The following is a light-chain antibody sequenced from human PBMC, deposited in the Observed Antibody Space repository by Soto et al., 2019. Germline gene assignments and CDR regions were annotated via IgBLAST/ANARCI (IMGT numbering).Light chain of an antibody. CDR3: SSYAGTNNLLYV. J-gene: IGLJ1*01. V-gene: IGLV2-14*01. Sequence: QSVLTQPASVSGSPGQSITISCTGTSSDVGGYNYVSWFQQHPGKAPKLMIYEVSNRPSGISNRFSGSKSANTASLTVSGLQPEDEADYYCSSYAGTNNLLYVFGTGTKVTVL. CDR1: SSDVGGYNY. CDR2: EVS.